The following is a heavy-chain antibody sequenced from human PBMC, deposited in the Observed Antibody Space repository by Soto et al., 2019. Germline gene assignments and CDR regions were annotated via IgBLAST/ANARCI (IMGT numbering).Heavy chain of an antibody. V-gene: IGHV3-11*01. CDR2: ISPLGHVK. J-gene: IGHJ6*02. D-gene: IGHD2-8*01. CDR3: AREGGYCTNGFCYDLRMDV. Sequence: QVRLVESGGGLVKPGGSLTLSCAASGLTFSDDYMTWIRHVPGKGLQWISHISPLGHVKYYADSVKGRFTITRDNDKKSVYLQMNSLRAEDTAIYYCAREGGYCTNGFCYDLRMDVWGQGTTVTVSS. CDR1: GLTFSDDY.